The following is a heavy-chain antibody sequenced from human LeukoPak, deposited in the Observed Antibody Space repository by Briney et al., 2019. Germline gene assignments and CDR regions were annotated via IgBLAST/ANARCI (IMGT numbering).Heavy chain of an antibody. CDR1: GFTFSNYA. J-gene: IGHJ3*02. CDR2: INDNGSTR. D-gene: IGHD5-18*01. Sequence: GSLSLSCGASGFTFSNYAMGWVRQAPGKGLEGVSGINDNGSTRFYAASVKGRFTSSRDNPKNTLYLQMNGLRAEDTAVYYCARAQRGDTAMVTAFDMWGPGTMVTVSS. V-gene: IGHV3-23*01. CDR3: ARAQRGDTAMVTAFDM.